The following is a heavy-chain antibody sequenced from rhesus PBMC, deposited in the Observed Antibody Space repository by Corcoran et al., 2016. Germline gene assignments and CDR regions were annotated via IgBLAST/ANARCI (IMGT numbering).Heavy chain of an antibody. D-gene: IGHD2-2*01. CDR3: ARDRIYYYFDY. V-gene: IGHV4S10*01. J-gene: IGHJ4*01. Sequence: QVQLQESGPGVVKPSETLSLTCAVSGGSISDSYRWSWIRQPPGKGLEWIGNIYGSSTSTNYNPSLKSRVTISKDTSKNQFSLKLSSVTAADTAVYYCARDRIYYYFDYWGQGVLVTVSS. CDR2: IYGSSTST. CDR1: GGSISDSYR.